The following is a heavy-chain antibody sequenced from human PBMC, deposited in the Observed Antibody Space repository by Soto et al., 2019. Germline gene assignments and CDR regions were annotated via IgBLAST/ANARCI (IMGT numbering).Heavy chain of an antibody. J-gene: IGHJ5*02. V-gene: IGHV1-18*01. CDR1: GYTFTSYG. CDR2: ISAYNGNT. D-gene: IGHD3-3*01. CDR3: ARELYYDFWSGYYVQGKEDNWFDP. Sequence: GASVKVSCKASGYTFTSYGISWVRQAPGQGLEWMGWISAYNGNTNYAQKLQGRVTMTTDTSTSTAYMELRSLRSDDTAVYYCARELYYDFWSGYYVQGKEDNWFDPWGQGVPVTVSS.